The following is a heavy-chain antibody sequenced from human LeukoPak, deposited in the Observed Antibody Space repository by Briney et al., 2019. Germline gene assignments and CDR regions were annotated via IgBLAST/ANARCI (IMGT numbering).Heavy chain of an antibody. J-gene: IGHJ4*02. D-gene: IGHD6-19*01. V-gene: IGHV3-74*01. Sequence: GGSLRLSCAASGFTFSSYGMHRVRQAPGKGLVWVSRINSDGSSTSYADSVKGRFTISRDNAKNTLYLQMNSLRAEDTAVYYCARDPKDLSGWYQGVDYWGQGTLVTVSS. CDR3: ARDPKDLSGWYQGVDY. CDR1: GFTFSSYG. CDR2: INSDGSST.